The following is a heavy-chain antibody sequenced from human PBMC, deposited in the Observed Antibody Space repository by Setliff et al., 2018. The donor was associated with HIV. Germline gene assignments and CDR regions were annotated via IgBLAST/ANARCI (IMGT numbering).Heavy chain of an antibody. CDR1: GFTFSSYE. V-gene: IGHV3-48*03. CDR3: AREVTRYSQDYALDI. D-gene: IGHD2-2*02. J-gene: IGHJ3*02. CDR2: ISSGGGTI. Sequence: QPGGSLSLSCAASGFTFSSYEMSWVRHAPGKGLEWVSYISSGGGTIYYADSVKGRFTISRDNAKNSLYLQMNSLRAEDTAIYYCAREVTRYSQDYALDIWGQGTMVTVSS.